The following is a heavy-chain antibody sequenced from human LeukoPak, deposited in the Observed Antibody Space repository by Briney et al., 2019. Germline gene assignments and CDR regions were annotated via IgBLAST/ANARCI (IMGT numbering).Heavy chain of an antibody. CDR2: ISGSSSTI. V-gene: IGHV3-48*02. CDR3: ARDFGDYGTSDAFDI. D-gene: IGHD4-17*01. J-gene: IGHJ3*02. Sequence: GGSLRLYGAASGFTCNNYGMNWVRQAPGKGLDWLSYISGSSSTIYYTDSVRGRFTISRDNAKNSLCLQMNSLRDEDTAVYYCARDFGDYGTSDAFDIWGQGTMVTVSS. CDR1: GFTCNNYG.